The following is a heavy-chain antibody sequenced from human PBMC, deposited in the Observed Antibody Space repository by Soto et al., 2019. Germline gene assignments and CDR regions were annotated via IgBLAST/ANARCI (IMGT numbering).Heavy chain of an antibody. CDR1: GFTFSSYA. V-gene: IGHV3-23*01. Sequence: GGSLRLSCAASGFTFSSYAMSWVRQAPGKGLEWVSAISGSGGSTYYADSVKGRFTISRDNSKNTLYLQMNSLRAEDTAVYYCAKDLYYGDYAASFDYWGQGTLVTVSS. J-gene: IGHJ4*02. CDR2: ISGSGGST. D-gene: IGHD4-17*01. CDR3: AKDLYYGDYAASFDY.